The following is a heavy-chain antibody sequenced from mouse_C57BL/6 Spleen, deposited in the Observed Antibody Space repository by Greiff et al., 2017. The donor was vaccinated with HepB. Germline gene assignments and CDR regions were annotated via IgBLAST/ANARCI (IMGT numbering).Heavy chain of an antibody. CDR3: ARRTGTLNFDV. Sequence: VQLQQSGAELVRPGASVKLSCKASGYTLTDYYINWVKQRPGQGLEWIARIYPGSGNTYYNEKFKGKATLTAEKSSSTAYMQLSSLTSEDSAVYFCARRTGTLNFDVWGTGTTVTVSS. CDR1: GYTLTDYY. J-gene: IGHJ1*03. V-gene: IGHV1-76*01. D-gene: IGHD4-1*01. CDR2: IYPGSGNT.